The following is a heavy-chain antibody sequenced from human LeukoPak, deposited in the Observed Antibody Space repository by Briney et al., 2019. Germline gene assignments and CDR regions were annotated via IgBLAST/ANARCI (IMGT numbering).Heavy chain of an antibody. V-gene: IGHV3-7*01. J-gene: IGHJ5*01. CDR2: IKQDASEK. CDR3: TRAITYFYGSVTYDWFDS. CDR1: GFTFSSYW. Sequence: PGGSLRLSCAAYGFTFSSYWMTWVRQAPGKGLEWVAIIKQDASEKYYLDSVKGRFTISRDNAKNMVYLQMNSLRADDTAIYYCTRAITYFYGSVTYDWFDSWGQGTRVTVSS. D-gene: IGHD3-10*01.